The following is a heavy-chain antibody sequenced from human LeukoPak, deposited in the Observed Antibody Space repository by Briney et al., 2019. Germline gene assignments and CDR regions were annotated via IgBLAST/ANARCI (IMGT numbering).Heavy chain of an antibody. Sequence: GGSLRLSCTASGFPFIEYSMNWVRQAPGKGLEWISYTGIDSGNTKYADSVRGRFTISADKAKNSLYLQMNSLRVEDTAVYYCARDHNYAFDNWGQGTLVSVAS. CDR3: ARDHNYAFDN. V-gene: IGHV3-48*01. D-gene: IGHD1-1*01. CDR1: GFPFIEYS. J-gene: IGHJ4*02. CDR2: TGIDSGNT.